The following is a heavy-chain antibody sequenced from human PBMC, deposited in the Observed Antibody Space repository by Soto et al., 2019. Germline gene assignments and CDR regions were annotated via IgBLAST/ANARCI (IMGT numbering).Heavy chain of an antibody. Sequence: ASVKVSCKASGYTFTGYYMHWVRQAPGQGLEWMGWINPNSGGTNYAQKFRGRVTMTRDTSISTAYMELSRLRSDDTAVYYCAMLTAAPPLWVDPWGQGTLVTVSS. D-gene: IGHD3-16*01. CDR3: AMLTAAPPLWVDP. J-gene: IGHJ5*02. CDR2: INPNSGGT. V-gene: IGHV1-2*02. CDR1: GYTFTGYY.